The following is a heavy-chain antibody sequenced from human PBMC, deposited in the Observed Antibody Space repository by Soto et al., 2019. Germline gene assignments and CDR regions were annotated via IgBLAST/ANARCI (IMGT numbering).Heavy chain of an antibody. V-gene: IGHV3-30*03. J-gene: IGHJ4*02. Sequence: QVQLVESGGGVVQPGTSLRLSCAASGFSFSSHAMHWVRQAPGKGLEWVAVISYHGVNKYYADSVRGRFTISRDNSKNTVYLQLDRLGTDDTGVYHCARGGWLQNPGLDYWGQGILVTVFS. CDR2: ISYHGVNK. CDR3: ARGGWLQNPGLDY. D-gene: IGHD2-15*01. CDR1: GFSFSSHA.